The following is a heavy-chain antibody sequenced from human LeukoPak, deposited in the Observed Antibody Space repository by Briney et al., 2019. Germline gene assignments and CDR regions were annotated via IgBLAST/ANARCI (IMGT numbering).Heavy chain of an antibody. J-gene: IGHJ4*02. Sequence: GGSLRLSCAASGFTLSNAWMNWVRQAPGKGLEWVSAISGSGGSTYYADSVKGRFTISRDNSKNTLYLQMNSLRAEDTAVYYCAKAGGYSYGYGTPDYWGQGTLVTVSS. CDR3: AKAGGYSYGYGTPDY. CDR2: ISGSGGST. V-gene: IGHV3-23*01. D-gene: IGHD5-18*01. CDR1: GFTLSNAW.